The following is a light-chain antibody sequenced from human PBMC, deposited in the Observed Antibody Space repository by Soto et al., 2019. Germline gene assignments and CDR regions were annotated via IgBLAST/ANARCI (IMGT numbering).Light chain of an antibody. CDR2: DAS. V-gene: IGKV3D-15*01. CDR3: QQLNTYPTIT. CDR1: QSVSSD. Sequence: EIVMTQSPATLSVSPGERATLSCRASQSVSSDLAWYHQKPGQAPRLLIYDASNRATGIPDRFSGSGSGTDFTLTISRLETEDFAVYYCQQLNTYPTITFGQGTRLEIK. J-gene: IGKJ5*01.